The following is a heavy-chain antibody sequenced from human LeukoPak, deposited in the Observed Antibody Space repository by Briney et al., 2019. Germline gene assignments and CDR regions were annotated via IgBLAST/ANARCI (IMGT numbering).Heavy chain of an antibody. Sequence: GGSLRLSCAASGFTFSSYPMNWVRQAPGKGLEWVSFISSSSSYIFYADSVKGRFTISRDNAKNSLYLQMNSLRAEDMAVYYCARVQGIAVAGYFDYWGQGNLVTVSS. J-gene: IGHJ4*02. CDR1: GFTFSSYP. CDR3: ARVQGIAVAGYFDY. D-gene: IGHD6-19*01. CDR2: ISSSSSYI. V-gene: IGHV3-21*01.